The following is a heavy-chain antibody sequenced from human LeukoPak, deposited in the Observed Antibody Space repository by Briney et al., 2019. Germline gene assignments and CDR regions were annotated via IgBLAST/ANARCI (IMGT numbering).Heavy chain of an antibody. CDR2: INPSGGNT. J-gene: IGHJ5*02. Sequence: ASVKVSCKASGYTFIRYFMHWVRQAPGQGLEWMGIINPSGGNTVHAQKFQGRVTMTRDTSTSTVYMELSSLRSEDTAVYYCATALYDTSGYFSSDPWGQGTLVTVSS. CDR3: ATALYDTSGYFSSDP. D-gene: IGHD3-22*01. CDR1: GYTFIRYF. V-gene: IGHV1-46*01.